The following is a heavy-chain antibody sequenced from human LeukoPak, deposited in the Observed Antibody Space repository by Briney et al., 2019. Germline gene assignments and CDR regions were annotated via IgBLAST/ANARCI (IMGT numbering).Heavy chain of an antibody. CDR3: ARDPYSGSYGAYYYYYMDV. V-gene: IGHV1-18*01. J-gene: IGHJ6*03. CDR1: GGTFSSYA. CDR2: ISAYNGNT. D-gene: IGHD1-26*01. Sequence: GASVKVSCKASGGTFSSYAISWVRQAPGQGLEWMGWISAYNGNTNYAQKLQGRVTMTTDTSTSTAYMELRSLRSDDTAVYYCARDPYSGSYGAYYYYYMDVWGKGTTVTISS.